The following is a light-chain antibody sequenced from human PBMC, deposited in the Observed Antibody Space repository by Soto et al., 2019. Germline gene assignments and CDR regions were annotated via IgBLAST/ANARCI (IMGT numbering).Light chain of an antibody. Sequence: DIQMTQFPSALSASVGTRVTIPCRASQNVNNWLAWYQHKPGQAPQLLIYDASVLETAAPSRFSGSGPWREFTLVISGLQSDDFRTYYSQQYITYWTFGPGTKVDIK. CDR2: DAS. CDR1: QNVNNW. V-gene: IGKV1-5*01. CDR3: QQYITYWT. J-gene: IGKJ1*01.